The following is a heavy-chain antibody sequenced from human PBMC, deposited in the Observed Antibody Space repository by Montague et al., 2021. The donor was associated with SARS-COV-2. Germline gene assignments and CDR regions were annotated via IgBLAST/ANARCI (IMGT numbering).Heavy chain of an antibody. CDR3: ARYYERSLDV. Sequence: SETLSLTCTVSGDSITDDDWSWIRQPPGKGLEWIVNIFKNGKTDYNPSLRSRVITSVDTSKSQFSLKVTSVTAADMAVYYWARYYERSLDVWGQGTTVTVSS. CDR2: IFKNGKT. J-gene: IGHJ6*02. CDR1: GDSITDDD. D-gene: IGHD3-22*01. V-gene: IGHV4-59*08.